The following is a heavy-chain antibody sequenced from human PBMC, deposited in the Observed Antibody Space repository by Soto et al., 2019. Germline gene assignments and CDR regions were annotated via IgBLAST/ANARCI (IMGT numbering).Heavy chain of an antibody. D-gene: IGHD3-3*01. J-gene: IGHJ4*02. CDR3: ASHVHNAGYEYYFDS. CDR2: IGYTGTI. V-gene: IGHV4-39*01. Sequence: QLQLQESGPGLVKPSETLPLTCTASGGSISSNSYYWGWIRQSPGKGLEWIGSIGYTGTIYYNPSLQSRVTMSVDTSENQISLRLSSMTAADTAVYYCASHVHNAGYEYYFDSWSQGTLVTVSS. CDR1: GGSISSNSYY.